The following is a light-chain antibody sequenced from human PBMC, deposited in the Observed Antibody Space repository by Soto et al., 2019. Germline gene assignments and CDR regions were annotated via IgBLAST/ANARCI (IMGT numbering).Light chain of an antibody. V-gene: IGKV3D-20*02. J-gene: IGKJ5*01. CDR3: QQRSNWPIT. CDR1: QSLTNDY. CDR2: GAS. Sequence: EIVLTQSPGTLSLFPGERATLSCRASQSLTNDYLAWYQQKPGQAPRLLIFGASSRATGIPDRFSGSGSGTDFTLTISSLEPEDFAVYYCQQRSNWPITFGQGTRLEIK.